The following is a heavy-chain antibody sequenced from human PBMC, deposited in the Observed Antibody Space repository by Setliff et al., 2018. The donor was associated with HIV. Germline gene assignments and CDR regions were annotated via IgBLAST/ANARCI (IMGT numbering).Heavy chain of an antibody. J-gene: IGHJ5*02. D-gene: IGHD6-13*01. V-gene: IGHV4-59*08. CDR2: IYYSGST. CDR1: GGSISTYY. CDR3: ARHAIAAAGRGDNWFDP. Sequence: PSETLSLTCTVSGGSISTYYWSWIRQPPGKGLEWIGYIYYSGSTNYKPSLKSRVTISVDTSKNQFSLRLSSVTAADTAVYYCARHAIAAAGRGDNWFDPWGQGTLVTVSS.